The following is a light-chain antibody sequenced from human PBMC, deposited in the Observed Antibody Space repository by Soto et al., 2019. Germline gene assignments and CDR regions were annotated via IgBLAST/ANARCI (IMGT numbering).Light chain of an antibody. CDR3: QQYGSSPPYI. V-gene: IGKV3-20*01. CDR2: GAS. CDR1: QSVSSTY. Sequence: EVVLTQSPGTLSLSPGERATLSCRTSQSVSSTYLAWYQQKPGQAPRVLLYGASSRATDIPDRFSGRGSGTDFTLTINRLEPEDSAVYYCQQYGSSPPYIFGQGTKLEIK. J-gene: IGKJ2*01.